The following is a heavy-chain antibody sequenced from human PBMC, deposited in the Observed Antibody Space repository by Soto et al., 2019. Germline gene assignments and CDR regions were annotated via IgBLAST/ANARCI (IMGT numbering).Heavy chain of an antibody. Sequence: QVQLQESGPGLVKPSQTLSLTCTVSGGSISSGGYYWSWIRQHPGKGLEWIGYIYYSGSTYYKPSLKSRVTISVDTSKNQCSQKLSSVTAADTAVYYCARGDFGRFRFDPWGQGTLVTVSS. D-gene: IGHD3-16*01. CDR1: GGSISSGGYY. J-gene: IGHJ5*02. CDR2: IYYSGST. CDR3: ARGDFGRFRFDP. V-gene: IGHV4-31*03.